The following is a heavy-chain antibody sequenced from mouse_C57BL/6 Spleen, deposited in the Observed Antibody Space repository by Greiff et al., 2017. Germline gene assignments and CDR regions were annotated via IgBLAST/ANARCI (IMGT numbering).Heavy chain of an antibody. CDR3: VRGGAHYDPTAGAY. J-gene: IGHJ3*01. V-gene: IGHV10-1*01. Sequence: EVQRVESGGGLVQPKGSLKLSCAASGFSFNTYAMNWVRQAPGKGLEWVARIRSKSNNYATYYADSVKDRFTISRDDSESILYLQMNNLRTEATAMYDCVRGGAHYDPTAGAYWGQGTLVTVSA. D-gene: IGHD2-4*01. CDR2: IRSKSNNYAT. CDR1: GFSFNTYA.